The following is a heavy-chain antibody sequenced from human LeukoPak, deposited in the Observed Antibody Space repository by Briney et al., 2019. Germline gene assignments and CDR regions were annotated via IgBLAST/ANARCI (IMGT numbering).Heavy chain of an antibody. V-gene: IGHV3-23*01. CDR1: GFTFSSYA. Sequence: GGSLRLSCAASGFTFSSYAMSWVRQAPGKGLEWVSAISGSGGSKYYADSVKGRFTISRDNSKNTLYLQMNSLRAEDTAVYYCAKDLEGRIPARDMSHWGQGTLVTVSS. J-gene: IGHJ4*02. CDR3: AKDLEGRIPARDMSH. CDR2: ISGSGGSK.